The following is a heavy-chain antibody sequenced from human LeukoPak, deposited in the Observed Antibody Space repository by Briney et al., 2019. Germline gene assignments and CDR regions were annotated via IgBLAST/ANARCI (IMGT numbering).Heavy chain of an antibody. Sequence: PGGSLRLSCAASGFTFSTYWMTWVRQAPGKGLEWVANLKQDGNEKYYVDSVKGRFTISRDNAKNSLYLQMNSLRAEDTAVYYCARFRAATGPLKADWFDPWGQGTLVTVSS. CDR3: ARFRAATGPLKADWFDP. D-gene: IGHD6-13*01. V-gene: IGHV3-7*01. J-gene: IGHJ5*02. CDR2: LKQDGNEK. CDR1: GFTFSTYW.